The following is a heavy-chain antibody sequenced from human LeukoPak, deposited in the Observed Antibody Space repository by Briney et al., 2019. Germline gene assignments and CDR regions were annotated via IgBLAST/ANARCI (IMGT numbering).Heavy chain of an antibody. CDR3: TRDQSRVGLYYYYYMDV. V-gene: IGHV3-21*01. CDR1: GFTFSSYS. Sequence: GGSLRLSCAASGFTFSSYSMNWVRQAPGKGLEWVSSISSSSSYIYYADSVKGRFTISRDNAKNSLYLQMNSLRAEDTAVYYCTRDQSRVGLYYYYYMDVWGKGTTVTVSS. CDR2: ISSSSSYI. D-gene: IGHD1-26*01. J-gene: IGHJ6*03.